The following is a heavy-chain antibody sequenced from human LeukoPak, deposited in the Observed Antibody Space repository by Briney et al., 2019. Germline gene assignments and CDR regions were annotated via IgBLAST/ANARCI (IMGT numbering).Heavy chain of an antibody. CDR1: GFTFSSYA. Sequence: GGSLRLSCAASGFTFSSYAMSWVRQAPGKGLEWVSVLHSGGNTYHADSVKGRFTISRDNSKNTLYLQMNSLRAEDTAVYYCAREGASSSFGYWGQGTLVTVSS. CDR2: LHSGGNT. D-gene: IGHD6-13*01. J-gene: IGHJ4*02. V-gene: IGHV3-53*01. CDR3: AREGASSSFGY.